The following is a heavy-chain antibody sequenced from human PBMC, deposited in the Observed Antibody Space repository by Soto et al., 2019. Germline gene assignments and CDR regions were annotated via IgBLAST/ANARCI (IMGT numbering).Heavy chain of an antibody. CDR2: IYYSGST. Sequence: SETLSLTCTVSGGSISSYYWSWIRQPPGKGLEWIGYIYYSGSTNYNPSLKSRVTISVDTSKNQFSLKLSSVTAADTAVYYCARIYYDYIWGSYRYPNLYYFDYWGQGTLVPVSS. J-gene: IGHJ4*02. D-gene: IGHD3-16*02. CDR1: GGSISSYY. CDR3: ARIYYDYIWGSYRYPNLYYFDY. V-gene: IGHV4-59*08.